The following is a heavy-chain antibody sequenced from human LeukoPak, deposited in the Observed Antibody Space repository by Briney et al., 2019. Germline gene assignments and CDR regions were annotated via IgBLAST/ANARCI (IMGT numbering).Heavy chain of an antibody. J-gene: IGHJ4*02. Sequence: GGSLRLSCAASGFTFSYYGMHWVRQAPGKGLEWVAFIRYDGNDKYYAESVKGRFTISRDSSRNTLYLQMNSLRAEDTALYYCASGGIYYGAAFDFWGQGTLVTVSS. CDR1: GFTFSYYG. V-gene: IGHV3-30*02. CDR3: ASGGIYYGAAFDF. D-gene: IGHD1-26*01. CDR2: IRYDGNDK.